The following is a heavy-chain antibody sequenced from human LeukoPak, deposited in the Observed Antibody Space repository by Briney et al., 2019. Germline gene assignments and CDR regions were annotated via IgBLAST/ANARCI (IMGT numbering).Heavy chain of an antibody. CDR2: IRGSGGAT. D-gene: IGHD3-16*02. CDR1: GFTISSYA. V-gene: IGHV3-23*01. CDR3: AKDRDVWGSCRDY. J-gene: IGHJ4*02. Sequence: GGSLRLSCAASGFTISSYALSWVRQAPGKGLEWVSAIRGSGGATFYADSVKGRFTVSRDNSKNTLYLQMNSLRAEDTAIYYCAKDRDVWGSCRDYWGQGTLVTVSS.